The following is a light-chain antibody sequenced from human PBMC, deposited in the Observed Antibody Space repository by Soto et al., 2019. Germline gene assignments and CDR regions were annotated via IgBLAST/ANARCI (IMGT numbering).Light chain of an antibody. CDR1: SSDVGGYNY. CDR2: EVN. V-gene: IGLV2-8*01. CDR3: SSYAGSSNV. J-gene: IGLJ1*01. Sequence: QSALTQPPSASGSPGQSVAISCTGTSSDVGGYNYVSWYQQHPGKAPKLMIYEVNKRPSGVPDRFSGSKSGHTASLTVSGLQAEDEADYYCSSYAGSSNVFGTGTQLTVL.